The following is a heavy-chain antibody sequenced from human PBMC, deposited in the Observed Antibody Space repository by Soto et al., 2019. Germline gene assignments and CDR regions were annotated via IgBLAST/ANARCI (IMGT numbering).Heavy chain of an antibody. Sequence: QLQLQESGPGLVKPSETLSLTCTVSGGSISSSSYYWGWIRQPPGKGLEWIGSIYYSGSTYYNPSLKIRDTISVDTSRNQCDLRLSSVTAADTAVYYCARHLRYRSPHYFDYWVQGTLVTVSS. CDR3: ARHLRYRSPHYFDY. V-gene: IGHV4-39*01. D-gene: IGHD6-13*01. CDR2: IYYSGST. CDR1: GGSISSSSYY. J-gene: IGHJ4*02.